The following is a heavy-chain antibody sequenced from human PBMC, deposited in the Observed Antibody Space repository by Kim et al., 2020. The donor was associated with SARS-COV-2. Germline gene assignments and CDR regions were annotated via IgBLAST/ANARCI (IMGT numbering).Heavy chain of an antibody. J-gene: IGHJ6*03. CDR2: INSDGSRT. CDR3: ARQSSTSSPCYYMDV. CDR1: GFTFSTYW. Sequence: GGSLRLSFAASGFTFSTYWMYWVRQAPGKGLVWVSRINSDGSRTNYADSVKGRFTISRDNAKNTLYLQMNSLRAEDTAVYYCARQSSTSSPCYYMDVWGKGATVTVSS. D-gene: IGHD2-2*01. V-gene: IGHV3-74*01.